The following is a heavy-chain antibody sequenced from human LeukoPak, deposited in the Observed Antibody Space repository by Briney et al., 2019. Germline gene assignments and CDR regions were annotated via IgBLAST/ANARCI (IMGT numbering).Heavy chain of an antibody. CDR1: GGTFSTYA. CDR3: ARDGGWLQTQNHYYYHGMDV. Sequence: SVKVSCKASGGTFSTYAITWVRQAPGQGLEWMGRILPIFDMANYAQKFQGRVTITADKSTRTAHMELSSLRSDDTAVYYCARDGGWLQTQNHYYYHGMDVWGQGTTVTVSS. CDR2: ILPIFDMA. J-gene: IGHJ6*02. V-gene: IGHV1-69*04. D-gene: IGHD5-24*01.